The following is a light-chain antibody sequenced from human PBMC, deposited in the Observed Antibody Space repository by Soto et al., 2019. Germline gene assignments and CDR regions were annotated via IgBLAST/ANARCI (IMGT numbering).Light chain of an antibody. CDR2: DNN. J-gene: IGLJ3*02. CDR1: SSNIGNNY. Sequence: QSVLTQPPSVSAAPGQTVTISCAGSSSNIGNNYVSWYQHLPGTAPKLLIYDNNERPSGIPDRFSASKSGTSTTLGITGLQTGDEADSYCGALDSSLSAGVFGGGTQLTVL. CDR3: GALDSSLSAGV. V-gene: IGLV1-51*01.